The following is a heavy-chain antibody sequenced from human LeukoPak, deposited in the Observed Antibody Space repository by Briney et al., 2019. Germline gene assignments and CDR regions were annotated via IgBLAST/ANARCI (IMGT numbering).Heavy chain of an antibody. D-gene: IGHD4-17*01. CDR1: GYTFTGYY. V-gene: IGHV1-46*01. CDR3: ARTATTSDY. Sequence: ASVKVYCKASGYTFTGYYIHWVRQAPGQGLEWMGIIDPSGGSTIYAQKFQGRVTMTRDTSTSTVYMEPSSLRSEDTAVYYCARTATTSDYWGQGTLVTVSS. J-gene: IGHJ4*02. CDR2: IDPSGGST.